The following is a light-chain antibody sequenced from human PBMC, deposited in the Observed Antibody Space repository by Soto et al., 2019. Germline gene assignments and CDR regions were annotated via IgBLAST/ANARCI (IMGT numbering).Light chain of an antibody. Sequence: QSALTQPASVSGSPGQSITISCTGTSSDVGGYNYVSWYQQHPGKAPKLMIYDVSNRPSGVSNRFAGSKSGNTASLTISGLPAEDDADYYSSSYTSSSTVVFGGGTKLTVL. V-gene: IGLV2-14*01. CDR2: DVS. CDR1: SSDVGGYNY. J-gene: IGLJ2*01. CDR3: SSYTSSSTVV.